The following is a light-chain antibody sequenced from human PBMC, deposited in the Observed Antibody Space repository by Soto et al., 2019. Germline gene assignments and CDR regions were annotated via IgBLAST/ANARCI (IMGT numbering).Light chain of an antibody. CDR3: QQSYSTTWT. J-gene: IGKJ1*01. V-gene: IGKV1-39*01. Sequence: DIQMTQSPSSLSASVGDRVTITCRASQSISSYLNWYPQKPGKAPKILIYAASSLQSGVPSRFSGSGSGTDFTLAISSLQPEEFATYYCQQSYSTTWTFGQGTKVEIK. CDR2: AAS. CDR1: QSISSY.